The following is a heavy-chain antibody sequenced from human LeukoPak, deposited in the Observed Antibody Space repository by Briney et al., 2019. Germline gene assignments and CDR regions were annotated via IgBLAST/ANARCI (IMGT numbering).Heavy chain of an antibody. D-gene: IGHD3-16*01. CDR1: GFTFSTSG. CDR2: IRYDGSSK. J-gene: IGHJ4*02. CDR3: AKGLTFGFDY. Sequence: GGSLRLSCAASGFTFSTSGMHWVRKAPGKGLDWVAFIRYDGSSKYLADSVKGRFTISRDNSKDTLYLQMNSLRAEDTAVYYCAKGLTFGFDYWGQGTLVTVSS. V-gene: IGHV3-30*02.